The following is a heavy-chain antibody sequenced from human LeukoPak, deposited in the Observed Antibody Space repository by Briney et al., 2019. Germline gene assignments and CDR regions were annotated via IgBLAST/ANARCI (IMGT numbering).Heavy chain of an antibody. J-gene: IGHJ4*02. V-gene: IGHV4-34*01. D-gene: IGHD3-3*01. CDR2: INHSGST. Sequence: SETLSLTCAVYGGSFSGYYWSWIRQPPGKGLEWIGEINHSGSTNYNPSLKSRVTISVDTSKNQFSLKLSSVTAADTAVYYCARHKAGIDFWSGYLSYYFDYWGQGTLVTVSS. CDR3: ARHKAGIDFWSGYLSYYFDY. CDR1: GGSFSGYY.